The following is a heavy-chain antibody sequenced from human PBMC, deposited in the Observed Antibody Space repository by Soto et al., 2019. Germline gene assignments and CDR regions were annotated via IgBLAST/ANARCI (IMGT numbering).Heavy chain of an antibody. V-gene: IGHV3-33*01. CDR3: ARGNYENRGYLDY. D-gene: IGHD3-22*01. CDR2: IWYDGSNK. CDR1: GFSFSNYG. Sequence: QVQLVESGGGVVQPGRSLGLSCAASGFSFSNYGMHWVRQAPGKGPEWVAVIWYDGSNKYYADSVKGRFSISRDNSRNTLYLQINSLRAEDTAVYYCARGNYENRGYLDYWGPGTLGTVSS. J-gene: IGHJ4*02.